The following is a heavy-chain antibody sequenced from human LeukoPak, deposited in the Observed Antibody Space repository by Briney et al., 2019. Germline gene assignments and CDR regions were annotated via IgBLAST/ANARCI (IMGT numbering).Heavy chain of an antibody. Sequence: GGSLRLSCAASGFTFSSYWMHWVRQAPGKGLVCVSRINSDESSTSYADSVKGRFTISRDNAKNTLYLQMNSLRAEDTAVYYCARAGYCGGDCYFWASSYYYYMDVRGKGTTVTVSS. J-gene: IGHJ6*03. CDR2: INSDESST. V-gene: IGHV3-74*01. D-gene: IGHD2-21*02. CDR3: ARAGYCGGDCYFWASSYYYYMDV. CDR1: GFTFSSYW.